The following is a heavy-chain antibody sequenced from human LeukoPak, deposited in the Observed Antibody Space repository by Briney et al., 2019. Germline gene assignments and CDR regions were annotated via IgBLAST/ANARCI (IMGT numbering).Heavy chain of an antibody. J-gene: IGHJ4*02. D-gene: IGHD1-1*01. CDR2: ISFDGSNK. CDR3: ARRETGTTPGDY. Sequence: GGSLRLSCAASGXTFSSYGMHWVRQAPGKGLEWVAVISFDGSNKYYADSVKGRFTISRDNSKNTLYLQVSSLRAEDTAVYYCARRETGTTPGDYWGQGILVTVSS. CDR1: GXTFSSYG. V-gene: IGHV3-30*03.